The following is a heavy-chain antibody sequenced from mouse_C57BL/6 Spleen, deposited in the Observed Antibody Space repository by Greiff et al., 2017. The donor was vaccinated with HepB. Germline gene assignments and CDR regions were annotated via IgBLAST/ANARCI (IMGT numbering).Heavy chain of an antibody. CDR2: ISDGGSYT. CDR3: ARAYDGYYSWFAY. V-gene: IGHV5-4*01. D-gene: IGHD2-3*01. Sequence: EVQLVESGGGLVKPGGSLKLSCAASGFTFSSYAMSWVRQTPEKRLEWVATISDGGSYTYYPDNVKGRFTISRDNAKNNLYLQMSHLKSEDTAMYYCARAYDGYYSWFAYWGQGTLVTVSA. J-gene: IGHJ3*01. CDR1: GFTFSSYA.